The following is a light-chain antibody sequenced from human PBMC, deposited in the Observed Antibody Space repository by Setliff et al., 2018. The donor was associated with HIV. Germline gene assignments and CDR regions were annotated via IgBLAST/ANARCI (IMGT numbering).Light chain of an antibody. V-gene: IGLV7-46*01. J-gene: IGLJ3*02. CDR3: FLTYSGARRV. Sequence: QAVVTQEPSLTVSPGGTVTLTCGSSTGAATSGHYPYWFQQKPGQAPRTLIHDTSNKESWTPARFSGSLLGGKAALTLSGAQPEDEAAYYCFLTYSGARRVFGGGTKVTVL. CDR2: DTS. CDR1: TGAATSGHY.